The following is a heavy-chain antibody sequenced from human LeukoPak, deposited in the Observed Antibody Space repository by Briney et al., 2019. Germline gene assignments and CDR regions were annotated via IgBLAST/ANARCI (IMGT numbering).Heavy chain of an antibody. CDR3: TRAGDYYDSSGYYSSYYFDY. CDR1: GGSISSYY. D-gene: IGHD3-22*01. J-gene: IGHJ4*02. CDR2: IYYSGST. Sequence: PSETLSLTCTVSGGSISSYYWSWIRQPPGKGLEWIGCIYYSGSTNYNPSLKSRVTISVDTSKNQFSLQLSSVTAADTAVYYCTRAGDYYDSSGYYSSYYFDYWGQGTLVTVSS. V-gene: IGHV4-59*01.